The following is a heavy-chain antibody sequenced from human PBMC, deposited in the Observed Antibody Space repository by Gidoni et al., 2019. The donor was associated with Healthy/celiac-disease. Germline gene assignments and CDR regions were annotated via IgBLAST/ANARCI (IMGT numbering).Heavy chain of an antibody. CDR3: ARDGPHLHYYGMDV. J-gene: IGHJ6*02. V-gene: IGHV3-7*01. CDR2: IKQDGSEK. Sequence: EVQLVESGGGLVQPGGSLRLSCAASGFTFSSYWMSWVRQAPGKGLEWVANIKQDGSEKYYVDSVKGRFTISRDDAKNSLYLQMNSLRAEDTAVYYCARDGPHLHYYGMDVWGQGTTVTVSS. CDR1: GFTFSSYW.